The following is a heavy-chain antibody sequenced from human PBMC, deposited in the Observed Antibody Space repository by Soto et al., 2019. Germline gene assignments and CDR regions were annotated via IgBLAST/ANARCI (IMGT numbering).Heavy chain of an antibody. V-gene: IGHV5-10-1*01. CDR1: GYNFVDYW. CDR3: ARHPPYGSGTSNPGASYMDY. CDR2: FDPRDDYT. Sequence: GGSRKISCKVSGYNFVDYWISWLRQMPGKGRGGMGRFDPRDDYTRYSPSCRGHVSISVGRSTSTAFLQWNSLKASDTAIYYCARHPPYGSGTSNPGASYMDYWGQGSMVTVSS. D-gene: IGHD3-10*01. J-gene: IGHJ4*02.